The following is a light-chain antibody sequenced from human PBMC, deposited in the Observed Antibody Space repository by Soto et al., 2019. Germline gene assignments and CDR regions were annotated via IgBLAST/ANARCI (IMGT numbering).Light chain of an antibody. Sequence: EIVLTQSPATLSLSPGERATLSCRTSQSVSSYLAWYQQKPGQAPRLLIYDASTRTSDIPARFSGSGSGTDFALTINSLEPEDFAVYYCQQRTNWPPLTFGPGTKVDIK. CDR1: QSVSSY. J-gene: IGKJ3*01. CDR2: DAS. V-gene: IGKV3-11*01. CDR3: QQRTNWPPLT.